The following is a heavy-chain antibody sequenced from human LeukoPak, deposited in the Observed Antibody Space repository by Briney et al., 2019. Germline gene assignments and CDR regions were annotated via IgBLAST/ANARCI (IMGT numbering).Heavy chain of an antibody. J-gene: IGHJ3*02. Sequence: ASVKVSCKASGYTFTSYDINWVRQATGQGLEWMGWMNPNSGNTGYAQKFQGRVTMTRNTSISTAYMELSSLRSEDTAVYYCAIRAGILVPWEPVVHDAFDIWGQGTMVTVSS. V-gene: IGHV1-8*01. CDR1: GYTFTSYD. CDR2: MNPNSGNT. D-gene: IGHD6-6*01. CDR3: AIRAGILVPWEPVVHDAFDI.